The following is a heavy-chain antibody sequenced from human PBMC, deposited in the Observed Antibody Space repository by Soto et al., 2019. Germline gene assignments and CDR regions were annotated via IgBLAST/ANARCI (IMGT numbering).Heavy chain of an antibody. CDR1: GFTFSSYG. V-gene: IGHV3-30*18. D-gene: IGHD3-10*01. J-gene: IGHJ3*02. CDR2: TSYDGSNK. Sequence: GGSLRLSCAASGFTFSSYGMHWVRQAPGKGLEWVAVTSYDGSNKYYADSVKGRFTISRDNSKNTLYLQMNSLRAEDTAVYYCAKDEYYYGSGTGAFDIWGRGSMVTVSS. CDR3: AKDEYYYGSGTGAFDI.